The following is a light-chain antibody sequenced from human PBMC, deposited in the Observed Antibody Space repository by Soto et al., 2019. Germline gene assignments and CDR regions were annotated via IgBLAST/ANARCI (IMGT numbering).Light chain of an antibody. CDR2: CAS. V-gene: IGKV4-1*01. Sequence: DIVMTQSPDSLAVSLGERATINCKSSQRVLSSPINKNYLAWYQHKPGQPPKMLIYCASIRESGVPDRFSGSGSGTDFTLTISSLQSEDVAVYYCQQYYTNAWSVGQGTKVEIK. CDR1: QRVLSSPINKNY. J-gene: IGKJ1*01. CDR3: QQYYTNAWS.